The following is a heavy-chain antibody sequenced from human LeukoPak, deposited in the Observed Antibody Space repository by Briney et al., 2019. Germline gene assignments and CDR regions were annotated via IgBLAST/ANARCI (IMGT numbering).Heavy chain of an antibody. D-gene: IGHD6-19*01. CDR3: ARDLGQQWLVRPPYFDY. CDR1: GFTFSVYN. J-gene: IGHJ4*02. V-gene: IGHV3-21*01. Sequence: GGSLRLSCAASGFTFSVYNMNWVRQAPGKGLEWVSSISSSSSYIYYADSVKGRFTISRDNAKNSLYLQMNSLRAEDTAVYYCARDLGQQWLVRPPYFDYWGQGTLVTVSS. CDR2: ISSSSSYI.